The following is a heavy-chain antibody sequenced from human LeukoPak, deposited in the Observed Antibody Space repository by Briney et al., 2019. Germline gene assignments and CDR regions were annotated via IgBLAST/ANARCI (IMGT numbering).Heavy chain of an antibody. J-gene: IGHJ5*02. V-gene: IGHV3-23*01. CDR1: GFTFSSYG. D-gene: IGHD3-3*01. Sequence: GGSLRLSCAASGFTFSSYGMTWVRQAPGKGLEWVSAVSGSVGSTYYADSVKGRFTISRDNSKNTIYLQLNSLRAEDTAVYYCAKEHDLWHEEGNWFDPWGQGTLVTVSS. CDR2: VSGSVGST. CDR3: AKEHDLWHEEGNWFDP.